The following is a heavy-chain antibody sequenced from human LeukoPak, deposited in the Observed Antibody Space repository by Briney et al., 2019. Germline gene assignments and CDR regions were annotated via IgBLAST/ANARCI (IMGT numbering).Heavy chain of an antibody. CDR3: ARWQPAATGGHNIDH. D-gene: IGHD6-13*01. V-gene: IGHV4-39*01. CDR1: GGSISSSSYY. Sequence: ASETLSLTCTVSGGSISSSSYYWGWIRQPPGKGLEWIGQIYYSGTTQYNPSLKSRVTISVDTSTNQFSLRLRSVTAADTPVYYCARWQPAATGGHNIDHSGQETRVTLSS. CDR2: IYYSGTT. J-gene: IGHJ4*02.